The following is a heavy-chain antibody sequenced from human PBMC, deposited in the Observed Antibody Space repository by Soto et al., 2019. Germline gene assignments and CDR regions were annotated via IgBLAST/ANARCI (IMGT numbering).Heavy chain of an antibody. CDR1: GFIFSDSA. CDR2: IRSKVNSYAI. Sequence: EVQLVESGGGLVQPGGYLKLSCAASGFIFSDSAMHWVRQAAGKGLEWVGRIRSKVNSYAISYDASVKSRFTISRDDPKNMVYLQMTSLKIDDTAVYYCTSRGIRDNVGEDYWRQGTLVTVSS. J-gene: IGHJ4*02. D-gene: IGHD1-26*01. V-gene: IGHV3-73*01. CDR3: TSRGIRDNVGEDY.